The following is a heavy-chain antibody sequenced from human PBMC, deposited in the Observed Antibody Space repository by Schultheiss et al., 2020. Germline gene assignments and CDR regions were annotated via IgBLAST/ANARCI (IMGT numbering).Heavy chain of an antibody. J-gene: IGHJ6*02. Sequence: GGSLRLSCAASGFTFDDYAMHWVRQAPGKGLEWVSGISWNSGSIGYADSVKGRFTISRDNAKNSLYLQMNSLRAEDTAVYYCARDPPYYYYGMDVWGQGTTVTVSS. V-gene: IGHV3-9*01. CDR1: GFTFDDYA. CDR3: ARDPPYYYYGMDV. CDR2: ISWNSGSI.